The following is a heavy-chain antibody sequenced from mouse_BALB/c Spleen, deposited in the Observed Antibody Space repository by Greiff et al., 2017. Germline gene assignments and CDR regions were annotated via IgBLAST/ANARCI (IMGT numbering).Heavy chain of an antibody. V-gene: IGHV5-6*01. CDR1: GFTFSSYG. CDR3: ARKGGNYVGAMDY. D-gene: IGHD2-1*01. CDR2: ISSGGSYT. Sequence: EVQVVESGGDLVKPGGSLKLSCAASGFTFSSYGMSWVRQTPDKRLEWVATISSGGSYTYYPDSVKGRFTISRDNAKNTLYLQMSSLKSEDTAMYYCARKGGNYVGAMDYWGQGTSVTVSS. J-gene: IGHJ4*01.